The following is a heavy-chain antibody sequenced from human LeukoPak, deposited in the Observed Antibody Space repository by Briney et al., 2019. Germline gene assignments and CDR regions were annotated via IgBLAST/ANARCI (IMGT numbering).Heavy chain of an antibody. CDR3: ARRGEY. Sequence: PSETLSLTCTVSGGSISSGSYYWSWIRQPAGKGLEWIGRIYTSGSTNYNPSLKSRVTISVDTSKNQFSLKLNSVTAADTAVYYCARRGEYWGQGTLVTVSS. CDR1: GGSISSGSYY. J-gene: IGHJ4*02. CDR2: IYTSGST. V-gene: IGHV4-61*02. D-gene: IGHD3-10*01.